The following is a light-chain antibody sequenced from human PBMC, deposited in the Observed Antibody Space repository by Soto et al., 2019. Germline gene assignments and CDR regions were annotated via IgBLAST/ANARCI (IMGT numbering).Light chain of an antibody. J-gene: IGKJ1*01. V-gene: IGKV3-11*01. CDR2: DAS. CDR3: QQYNNWPRT. Sequence: EIVLTQSPATLSLSPGDSATLSCRASQSIRSYLAWYQQKRGQAPRLLIYDASNRATGIPARFSGSGSGTDFSLTISSLQSEDFAVYCCQQYNNWPRTFGQGTKVDIK. CDR1: QSIRSY.